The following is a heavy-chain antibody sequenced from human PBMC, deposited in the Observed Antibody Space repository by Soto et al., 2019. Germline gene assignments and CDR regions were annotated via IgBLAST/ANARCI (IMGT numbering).Heavy chain of an antibody. V-gene: IGHV1-69*02. CDR3: AASYGSGYRAFDY. D-gene: IGHD3-10*01. Sequence: QVQLVQSGTEVKKPGSSVKVSCKASGDTFSFYTINWVRQAPGLGLEWVGRINPIVSMSNYAQKFQGRVSLPADQXTSTAYMELRSLRSDDTAMYFCAASYGSGYRAFDYWGQGALVIVSS. CDR2: INPIVSMS. CDR1: GDTFSFYT. J-gene: IGHJ4*02.